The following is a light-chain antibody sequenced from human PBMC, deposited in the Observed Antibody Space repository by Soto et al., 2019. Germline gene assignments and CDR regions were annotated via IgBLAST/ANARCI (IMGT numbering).Light chain of an antibody. CDR1: QRVSSS. Sequence: EIVISQCSPARSVSPGEACTLACRVSQRVSSSLAWYQQKPGQAPGLLVYDASTRATGVPARFSGSGSGTEFTLTISSLQSEDSPVYYCQQYKNWLALTFGGGTKVDI. CDR3: QQYKNWLALT. V-gene: IGKV3-15*01. J-gene: IGKJ4*01. CDR2: DAS.